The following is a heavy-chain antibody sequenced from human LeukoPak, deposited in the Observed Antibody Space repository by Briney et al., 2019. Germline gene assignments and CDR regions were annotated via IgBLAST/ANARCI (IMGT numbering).Heavy chain of an antibody. D-gene: IGHD2/OR15-2a*01. V-gene: IGHV3-30*18. Sequence: GGSLRLSCAASGFTFSSYGMHWVRQAPGKGLEWVAVISYDGSNKYYADSVKGRFTISRDNSKNTLYLQMNSLRAEDTAVYYCAKGHGNWVIYGYWGQGTLVTVSS. CDR2: ISYDGSNK. J-gene: IGHJ4*02. CDR1: GFTFSSYG. CDR3: AKGHGNWVIYGY.